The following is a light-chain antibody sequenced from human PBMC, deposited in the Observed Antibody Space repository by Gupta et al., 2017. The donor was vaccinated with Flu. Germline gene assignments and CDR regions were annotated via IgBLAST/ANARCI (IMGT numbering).Light chain of an antibody. CDR1: NVGMKS. CDR3: QLWDRSSNHVV. J-gene: IGLJ2*01. V-gene: IGLV3-21*02. Sequence: GQTTRSTGEGNNVGMKSVYWVQQRPGQAPVLVVYADSSRPSGIPARSSGSNTGNTATLTISRVEAGDEADYYCQLWDRSSNHVVFGGGTKLTVL. CDR2: ADS.